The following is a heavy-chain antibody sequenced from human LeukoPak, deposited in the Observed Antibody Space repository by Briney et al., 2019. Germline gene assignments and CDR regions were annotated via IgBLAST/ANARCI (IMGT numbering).Heavy chain of an antibody. Sequence: GGSLRLSCAASGFTFSSYAMHWVRQAPGKGLEWVAFIHYDGSNNYYADSVKGRFTISRDNSKNTLYLQMNSLRTEDTAVYYCANGVLRRNPFDYWGQGTLVTVSS. CDR1: GFTFSSYA. D-gene: IGHD1-1*01. J-gene: IGHJ4*02. CDR3: ANGVLRRNPFDY. CDR2: IHYDGSNN. V-gene: IGHV3-30*02.